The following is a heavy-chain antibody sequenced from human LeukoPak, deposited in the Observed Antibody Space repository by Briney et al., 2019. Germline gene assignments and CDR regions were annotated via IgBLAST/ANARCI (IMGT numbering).Heavy chain of an antibody. D-gene: IGHD2-8*01. Sequence: SETLSLTCTVSGGSISSYYWSCIRQPPGKGLEWMGYIYYSGSTNYNPSLKSRVTISVDTSKNQFSLKLSSVTAADTAVYYCARIGYCTNGVCSDYFDYWGQGTLVTVSS. CDR3: ARIGYCTNGVCSDYFDY. CDR2: IYYSGST. J-gene: IGHJ4*02. V-gene: IGHV4-59*01. CDR1: GGSISSYY.